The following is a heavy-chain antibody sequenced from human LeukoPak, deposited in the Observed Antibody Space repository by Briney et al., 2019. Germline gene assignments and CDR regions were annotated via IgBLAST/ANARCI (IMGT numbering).Heavy chain of an antibody. D-gene: IGHD2-2*01. CDR2: ISDVGGT. CDR1: GFTFSSYA. Sequence: GGSLRLSCAASGFTFSSYAMSWFRQAPGQGLQWVSGISDVGGTFYADSVKGRFTISRDNSKNTLYLQMNSLRAEDTAIYYCAKDHCSTTRWSAGFDFWGQGTLVTVSS. J-gene: IGHJ4*02. V-gene: IGHV3-23*01. CDR3: AKDHCSTTRWSAGFDF.